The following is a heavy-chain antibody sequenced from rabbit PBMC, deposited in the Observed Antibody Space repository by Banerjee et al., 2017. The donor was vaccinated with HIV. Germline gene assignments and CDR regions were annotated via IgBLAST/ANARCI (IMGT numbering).Heavy chain of an antibody. D-gene: IGHD6-1*01. CDR1: GFSFSNKYV. CDR2: INNNSGNA. J-gene: IGHJ4*01. CDR3: ARDGAGYAGYGYARL. V-gene: IGHV1S45*01. Sequence: QEQLVESGGGLVKPEGSLTLTCTASGFSFSNKYVMCWVRQAPGKGLEWIACINNNSGNAVYASWAKGRFTISSTSSTTVTLQMTSLTAADTATYFCARDGAGYAGYGYARLWGPGTLVTVS.